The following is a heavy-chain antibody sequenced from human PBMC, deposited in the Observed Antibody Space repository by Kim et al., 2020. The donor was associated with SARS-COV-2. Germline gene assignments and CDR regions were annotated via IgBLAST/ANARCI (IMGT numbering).Heavy chain of an antibody. CDR1: GFTFSNAW. J-gene: IGHJ6*02. CDR3: TTDLRIYYDSSGYYYYYGMDV. V-gene: IGHV3-15*01. Sequence: GGSLRLSCAASGFTFSNAWISWVRQAPGKGLESVGRIKSKTDGGTTDYAAPVKGRFTISRDDSKNTLYLQMNSLKTEDTAVYYCTTDLRIYYDSSGYYYYYGMDVWGQGTTVTVSS. CDR2: IKSKTDGGTT. D-gene: IGHD3-22*01.